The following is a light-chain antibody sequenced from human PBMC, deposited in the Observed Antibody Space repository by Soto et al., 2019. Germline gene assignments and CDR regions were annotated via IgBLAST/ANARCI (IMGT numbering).Light chain of an antibody. CDR1: QTVSSN. CDR2: GAS. Sequence: EIVMTQSPATLSVSPGERATLSCRASQTVSSNLAWYQQKPGQAPRLLIHGASTRATGVPARFSGSGSGTELPLAISSLQSEDFAVYYCQQYHNWPPQYTFGQGTKLQI. V-gene: IGKV3-15*01. CDR3: QQYHNWPPQYT. J-gene: IGKJ2*01.